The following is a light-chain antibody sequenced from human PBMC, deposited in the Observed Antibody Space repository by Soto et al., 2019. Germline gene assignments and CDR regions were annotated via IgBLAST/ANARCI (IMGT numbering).Light chain of an antibody. V-gene: IGLV4-69*02. CDR3: QTWGRGIVV. Sequence: QAVVTQSPSASASLGASVNLTCTLTGGHSTYSIGWHQQQPQRGPRFLMRLNSDGSHSKGDGIPDRFSGSSSGAERFLTISSLQYEDEADYYCQTWGRGIVVFGGGTQLTVL. J-gene: IGLJ2*01. CDR1: GGHSTYS. CDR2: LNSDGSH.